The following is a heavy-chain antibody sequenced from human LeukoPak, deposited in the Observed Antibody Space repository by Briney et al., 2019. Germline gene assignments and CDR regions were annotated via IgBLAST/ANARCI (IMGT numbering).Heavy chain of an antibody. CDR3: AREFYYDSSGYSFN. Sequence: SETLSLTCTVSGGSFSTYYWSWIRQPPGKGLEWIGFIYYSGSTNYNPSLKSRVTISVDTSKNQFSLKLSSVTAADTAVYYCAREFYYDSSGYSFNWGQGTLVTVSS. D-gene: IGHD3-22*01. J-gene: IGHJ4*02. CDR1: GGSFSTYY. CDR2: IYYSGST. V-gene: IGHV4-59*01.